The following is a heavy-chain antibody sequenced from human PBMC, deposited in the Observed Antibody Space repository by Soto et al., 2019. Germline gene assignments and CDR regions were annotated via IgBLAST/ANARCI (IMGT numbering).Heavy chain of an antibody. Sequence: ASVKVSFKASGYTFTSYDINWVRQVTGQGLEWMGWMNPNSGNTGYAQKFQGRVTMTRNTSISTAYMELSSLRSEDTAVYYCARRPRYSSGWAVDYWGQGTLVTVSS. J-gene: IGHJ4*02. CDR3: ARRPRYSSGWAVDY. CDR1: GYTFTSYD. CDR2: MNPNSGNT. V-gene: IGHV1-8*01. D-gene: IGHD6-19*01.